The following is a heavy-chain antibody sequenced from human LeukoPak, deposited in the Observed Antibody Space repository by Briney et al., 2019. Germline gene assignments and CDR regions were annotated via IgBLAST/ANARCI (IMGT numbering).Heavy chain of an antibody. V-gene: IGHV1-2*02. CDR1: GYTFTGYY. Sequence: ASVKVSFKASGYTFTGYYMHWVRQAPGQGLEWMGWINPNSGDTNYAQKFQGRVTMTRDTSISTAYMELSRLKSDDTAVYYCARGMATTRSAFDYWGQGTLVTVSS. CDR2: INPNSGDT. J-gene: IGHJ4*02. D-gene: IGHD1-26*01. CDR3: ARGMATTRSAFDY.